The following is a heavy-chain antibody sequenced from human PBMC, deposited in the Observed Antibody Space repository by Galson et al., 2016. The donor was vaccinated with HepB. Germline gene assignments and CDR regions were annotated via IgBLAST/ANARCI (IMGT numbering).Heavy chain of an antibody. J-gene: IGHJ4*02. CDR2: IMPMSGTT. CDR3: ARGGIGLSETPNPFDY. D-gene: IGHD1-1*01. Sequence: SVKVSCKASGGTFPNYVISWVRRAPGQGLEWMGAIMPMSGTTYKAEKFQDRVTISADKSTNTAYMEWGSLTSGDTAVYYCARGGIGLSETPNPFDYWGQGTLVTVSS. CDR1: GGTFPNYV. V-gene: IGHV1-69*06.